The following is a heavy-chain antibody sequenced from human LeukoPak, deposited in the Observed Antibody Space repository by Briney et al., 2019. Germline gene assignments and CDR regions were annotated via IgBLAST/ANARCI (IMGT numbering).Heavy chain of an antibody. V-gene: IGHV4-34*01. J-gene: IGHJ3*02. D-gene: IGHD6-19*01. CDR3: ARGGAWLVPDAFDI. Sequence: PSETLSLTCAVYGGSFSGYYWSWTRQPPGKGLEWIGEINHSGSTNYNPSLKSRVTISVDTSKNQFSLKLSSVTAADTAVYYCARGGAWLVPDAFDIWGQGTMVTVSS. CDR1: GGSFSGYY. CDR2: INHSGST.